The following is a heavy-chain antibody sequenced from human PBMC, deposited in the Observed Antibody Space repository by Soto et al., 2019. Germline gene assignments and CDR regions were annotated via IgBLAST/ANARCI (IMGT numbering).Heavy chain of an antibody. J-gene: IGHJ4*02. CDR1: GFTFSSYG. V-gene: IGHV3-30*18. CDR3: AKGSWGFGIAAAGAFDY. CDR2: ISYDGSNK. D-gene: IGHD6-13*01. Sequence: GGSLRLSCAASGFTFSSYGMHWVRQAPGKGLEWVAVISYDGSNKYYADSVKGRFTISRDNSKNTLYLQMNSLRAEDTAVYYCAKGSWGFGIAAAGAFDYWGQGT.